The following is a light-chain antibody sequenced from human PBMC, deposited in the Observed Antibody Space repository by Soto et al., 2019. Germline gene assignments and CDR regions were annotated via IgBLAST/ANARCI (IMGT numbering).Light chain of an antibody. CDR1: QSVSSSY. Sequence: EIVLTQSPGTLSLSPGERATLSCRASQSVSSSYLAWYQQKPGQAPRLLIYGASSRGTGIPDRFSGSGSGTDFTLTISRLEPEDFAVYYCQQYGSSLLTFGGGTKVEIK. CDR3: QQYGSSLLT. J-gene: IGKJ4*01. CDR2: GAS. V-gene: IGKV3-20*01.